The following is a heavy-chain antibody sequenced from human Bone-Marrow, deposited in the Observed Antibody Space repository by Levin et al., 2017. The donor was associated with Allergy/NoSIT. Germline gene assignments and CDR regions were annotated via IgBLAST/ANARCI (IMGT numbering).Heavy chain of an antibody. CDR1: GFTFSSYD. CDR3: ASGSGDTSEPDY. V-gene: IGHV3-13*01. J-gene: IGHJ4*02. D-gene: IGHD2-21*02. CDR2: LGSAGDT. Sequence: GGSLRLSCAASGFTFSSYDMHWVRQVTGKGLEWVAALGSAGDTYYLDSVRGRFIVPSDNSKNTLYLQMTGLTPHDTAVYDCASGSGDTSEPDYWGQGTRVTVST.